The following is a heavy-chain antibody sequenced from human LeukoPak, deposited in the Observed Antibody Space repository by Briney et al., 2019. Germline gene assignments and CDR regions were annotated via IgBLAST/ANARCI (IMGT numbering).Heavy chain of an antibody. CDR1: GFTFSSYS. CDR3: ARASRAVAGTEDY. D-gene: IGHD6-19*01. CDR2: ISSSSSYI. Sequence: GGSLRLSCAAPGFTFSSYSMNWVRQAPGKGLEWVSSISSSSSYIYYADSVKGRFTISRDNAKNSLYLQMNSLRAEDTAVYYCARASRAVAGTEDYWGQGTLVTVSS. V-gene: IGHV3-21*01. J-gene: IGHJ4*02.